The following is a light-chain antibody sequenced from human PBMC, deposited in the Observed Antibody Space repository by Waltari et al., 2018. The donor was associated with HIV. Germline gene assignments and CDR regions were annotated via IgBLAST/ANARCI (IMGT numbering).Light chain of an antibody. CDR1: ASDIGYFDY. Sequence: QSALTQPRSVSGSPGQSVTISCTGTASDIGYFDYVSWYHQYPGKDPKVIIYEVFLRPSGAPDRFTASKSGITASLTISVLQDEDEADYYCCSYAGTYTYVFGSGTTVTVL. V-gene: IGLV2-11*01. CDR2: EVF. CDR3: CSYAGTYTYV. J-gene: IGLJ1*01.